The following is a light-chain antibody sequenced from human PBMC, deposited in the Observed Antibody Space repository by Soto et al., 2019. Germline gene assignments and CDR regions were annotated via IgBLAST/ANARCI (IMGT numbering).Light chain of an antibody. J-gene: IGKJ2*01. Sequence: DIQLTQSPSFLSASVGDRVTITCRARQGISSYLAWYQQKPGKAPKLLIYAASTLQSGGPSRFSGSGSGTEFTLTISSLQPEDFATYYCQQLNSYPRYTFGQGTKLEIK. CDR2: AAS. CDR3: QQLNSYPRYT. CDR1: QGISSY. V-gene: IGKV1-9*01.